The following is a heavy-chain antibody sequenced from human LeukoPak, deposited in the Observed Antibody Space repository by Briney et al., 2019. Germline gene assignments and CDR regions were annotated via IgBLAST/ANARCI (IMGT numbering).Heavy chain of an antibody. CDR3: ARVFEGIRSGYYSGSYYYYYMDV. Sequence: SETLSLTCTVSGGSISSYYWSWIRQPPGKGLEWIGYIYTSGSTNYNPSLKSRVTISVDTSKNQFSLRLSSVTAADTTVYYCARVFEGIRSGYYSGSYYYYYMDVWGKGTTVTVSS. D-gene: IGHD3-3*01. CDR2: IYTSGST. CDR1: GGSISSYY. J-gene: IGHJ6*03. V-gene: IGHV4-4*09.